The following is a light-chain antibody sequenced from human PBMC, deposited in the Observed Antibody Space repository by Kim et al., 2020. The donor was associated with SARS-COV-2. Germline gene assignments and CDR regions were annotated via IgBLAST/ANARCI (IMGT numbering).Light chain of an antibody. Sequence: GQRVTISWSCSSYSIERTTVNLYQLLPGTAPRLLLYGNNQRPSGVPDRFSGSKSGTSASLAISGLQSEDESGYYCAAWDDRLNGYVFGTGTKVTVL. J-gene: IGLJ1*01. CDR2: GNN. CDR1: SYSIERTT. V-gene: IGLV1-44*01. CDR3: AAWDDRLNGYV.